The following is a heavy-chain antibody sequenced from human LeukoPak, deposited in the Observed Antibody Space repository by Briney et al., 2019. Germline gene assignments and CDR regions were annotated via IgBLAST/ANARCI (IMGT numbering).Heavy chain of an antibody. V-gene: IGHV4-38-2*01. CDR3: ASLGYFDWLFLFDY. Sequence: SETLSLTCAVSGYSISSGYYWGWIRQPPGKGLEWIGSIYRSGSTYYNPSLKSRVTISVDTSKNQFSLKLSSVTAADTTVYYCASLGYFDWLFLFDYWGQGTLVTVSS. CDR1: GYSISSGYY. CDR2: IYRSGST. D-gene: IGHD3-9*01. J-gene: IGHJ4*02.